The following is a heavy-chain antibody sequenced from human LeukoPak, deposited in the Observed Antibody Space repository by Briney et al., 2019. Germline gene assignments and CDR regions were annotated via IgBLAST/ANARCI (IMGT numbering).Heavy chain of an antibody. V-gene: IGHV4-39*01. Sequence: SETLSLTCTVSGGSISNGDHYWGWIRQPPGKGLEWIGSIYYSGSTYYNPSLRGRVTVSVDTSKNQFSLKLSSVTAADTAVYYCARHLIAVAGTGSVFDIWGQGTTVTVSS. CDR2: IYYSGST. J-gene: IGHJ3*02. CDR1: GGSISNGDHY. D-gene: IGHD6-19*01. CDR3: ARHLIAVAGTGSVFDI.